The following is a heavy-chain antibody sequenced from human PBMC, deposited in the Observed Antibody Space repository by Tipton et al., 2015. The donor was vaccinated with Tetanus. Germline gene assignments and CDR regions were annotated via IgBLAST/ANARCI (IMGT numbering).Heavy chain of an antibody. CDR2: ISAYNGNT. CDR1: GYTFTSYG. Sequence: QSGPEVKKPGASVKVSCKASGYTFTSYGISWVRQAPGQGLEWMGWISAYNGNTNYAQKLQGRVTMTTDTSTSTAYMELRSLRSDDTAVCYCARDREASPQYSSSGAYGMDVWGQGTTVTVSS. V-gene: IGHV1-18*01. D-gene: IGHD6-13*01. J-gene: IGHJ6*02. CDR3: ARDREASPQYSSSGAYGMDV.